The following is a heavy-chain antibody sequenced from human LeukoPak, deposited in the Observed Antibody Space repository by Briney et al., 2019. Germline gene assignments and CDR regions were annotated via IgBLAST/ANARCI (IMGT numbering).Heavy chain of an antibody. Sequence: ASVTVSCKASGYTFTSYDINWVRQATGQGLEWMGWMNPNSGNTGYAQKFQGRVTITRNTSISTAYMEVSSLRSEGTAVNYCAKTRCSFAIYYWGQGTLVTVSS. V-gene: IGHV1-8*03. CDR2: MNPNSGNT. CDR1: GYTFTSYD. J-gene: IGHJ4*02. D-gene: IGHD2-15*01. CDR3: AKTRCSFAIYY.